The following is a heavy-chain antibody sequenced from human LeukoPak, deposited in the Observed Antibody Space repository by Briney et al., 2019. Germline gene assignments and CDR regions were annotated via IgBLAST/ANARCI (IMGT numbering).Heavy chain of an antibody. Sequence: GGSLRLSCAASGFTFSDYYMGWIRQAPGKGLEWLSYISGYGTTIYYADSVKGRFTISRDNAKNSLDLQMNSLRDEDKAVYYCARLPCSRMGCSSNWFDPWGQGIQVTVSS. CDR3: ARLPCSRMGCSSNWFDP. D-gene: IGHD2-2*01. J-gene: IGHJ5*02. V-gene: IGHV3-11*01. CDR1: GFTFSDYY. CDR2: ISGYGTTI.